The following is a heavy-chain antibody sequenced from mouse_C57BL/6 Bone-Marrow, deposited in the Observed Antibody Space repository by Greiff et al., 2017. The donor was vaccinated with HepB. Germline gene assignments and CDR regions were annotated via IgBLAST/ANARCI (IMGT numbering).Heavy chain of an antibody. CDR3: ARSIRYDGYYVLFAY. Sequence: QVTLKESGPGILQSSQTLSLTCSFSGFSLSTSGMGVSWIRQPSGKGLEWLAHIYWDDDKRYNPSLKSRLTISKDTSRNQVFLKITSVDTADTATYYCARSIRYDGYYVLFAYWGQGTLVTVSA. V-gene: IGHV8-12*01. CDR2: IYWDDDK. CDR1: GFSLSTSGMG. J-gene: IGHJ3*01. D-gene: IGHD2-3*01.